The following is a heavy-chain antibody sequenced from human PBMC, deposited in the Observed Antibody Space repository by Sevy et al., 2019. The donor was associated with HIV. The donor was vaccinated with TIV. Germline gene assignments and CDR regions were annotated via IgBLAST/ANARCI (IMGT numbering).Heavy chain of an antibody. V-gene: IGHV1-18*01. J-gene: IGHJ1*01. CDR3: ARAPSGSQGPGQYFQH. Sequence: ASVKVSCKASGYTFSNYIITWVRQAPGQGLEWMVRISTYNTNYAQKFQGRVTMTTDTSTSTVYMELRSLRSDDTAVYYCARAPSGSQGPGQYFQHWGQGTLVTVSS. CDR1: GYTFSNYI. D-gene: IGHD1-26*01. CDR2: ISTYNT.